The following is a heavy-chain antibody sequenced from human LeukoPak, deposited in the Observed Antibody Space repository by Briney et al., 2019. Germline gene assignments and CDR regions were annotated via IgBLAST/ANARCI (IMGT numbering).Heavy chain of an antibody. CDR3: AREVAVAGFDY. V-gene: IGHV4-59*01. Sequence: PSETLSLTXTVSGGSISSYYWSWIRQPPGKGLEWIGYIYYSGSTNYNPSLKSRVTISVDTSKNQFSLKLSSVTAADTAVYYSAREVAVAGFDYWGQGTLVTVSS. D-gene: IGHD6-19*01. J-gene: IGHJ4*02. CDR2: IYYSGST. CDR1: GGSISSYY.